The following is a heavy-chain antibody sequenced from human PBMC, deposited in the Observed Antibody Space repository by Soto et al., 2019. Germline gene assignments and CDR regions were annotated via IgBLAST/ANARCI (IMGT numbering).Heavy chain of an antibody. D-gene: IGHD7-27*01. V-gene: IGHV3-23*01. J-gene: IGHJ2*01. CDR3: AKRRGDGYIDF. Sequence: EVQLLESGGGLVQPGGSLRLSCTASGFTFSNFVMGWVRRAPGKGLEWVSAIGGISGSTYYADSVKGRFTISRDNSKETLSLQMNSLGAEHTALYYCAKRRGDGYIDFWGRGTLVTVSS. CDR1: GFTFSNFV. CDR2: IGGISGST.